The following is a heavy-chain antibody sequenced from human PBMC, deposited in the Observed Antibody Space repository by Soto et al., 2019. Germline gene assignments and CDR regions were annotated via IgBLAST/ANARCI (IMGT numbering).Heavy chain of an antibody. CDR3: ASDLRLYYFDY. V-gene: IGHV3-21*01. J-gene: IGHJ4*02. CDR2: ISSSSSYI. Sequence: GGSLRVSCAASGFTFSSYSMNWVRQAPGKGLEWVSSISSSSSYIYYADSVKGRFTISRDNAKNSLYLQMNSLRAEDTAVYYCASDLRLYYFDYWGQGTLVTVSS. D-gene: IGHD4-17*01. CDR1: GFTFSSYS.